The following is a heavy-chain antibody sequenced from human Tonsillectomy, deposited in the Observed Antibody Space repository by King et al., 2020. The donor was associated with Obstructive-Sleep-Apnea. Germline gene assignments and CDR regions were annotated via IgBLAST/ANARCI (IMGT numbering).Heavy chain of an antibody. CDR3: ARHHRDCGGDCYSWAWDY. J-gene: IGHJ4*02. D-gene: IGHD2-21*02. CDR2: IDPSDSYT. Sequence: QLVESGAEVKKPGESLRISCEGSGYSFTSYWISWVRQMPGKGLEWMGRIDPSDSYTNYSPSFQGHVTISADKSISTAYLQWSSLKASDNAMYYCARHHRDCGGDCYSWAWDYWGQGTLVTVSS. V-gene: IGHV5-10-1*03. CDR1: GYSFTSYW.